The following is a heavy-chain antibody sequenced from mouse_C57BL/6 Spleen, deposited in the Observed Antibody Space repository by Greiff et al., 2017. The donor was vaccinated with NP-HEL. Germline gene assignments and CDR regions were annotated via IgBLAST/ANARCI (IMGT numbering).Heavy chain of an antibody. J-gene: IGHJ4*01. CDR3: ARDEDDAMDY. Sequence: VQLQQSGPGLVKPSQSLSLTCSVTGYSITSGYYWNWIRQFPGNKLEWMGYISYDGSNNYNPSLKNRISITRDTSKNQFFLKLNSVTTEDTATYYCARDEDDAMDYWGQGTSVTVSS. CDR1: GYSITSGYY. CDR2: ISYDGSN. V-gene: IGHV3-6*01.